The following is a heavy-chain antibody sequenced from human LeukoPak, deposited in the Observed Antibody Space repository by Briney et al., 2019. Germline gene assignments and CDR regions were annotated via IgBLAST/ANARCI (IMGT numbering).Heavy chain of an antibody. J-gene: IGHJ6*03. D-gene: IGHD3-22*01. CDR2: ISSSGSTI. CDR3: ARGVKGYDSSGTYYYYYYMDV. CDR1: GFTFSSYE. V-gene: IGHV3-48*03. Sequence: GGSPRLSCAASGFTFSSYEMNWVRQAPGKGLEWVSYISSSGSTIYYADSVKGRFTISRDDAKNSLYLQMNSLRAEDTAVYFCARGVKGYDSSGTYYYYYYMDVWGKGTTVTISS.